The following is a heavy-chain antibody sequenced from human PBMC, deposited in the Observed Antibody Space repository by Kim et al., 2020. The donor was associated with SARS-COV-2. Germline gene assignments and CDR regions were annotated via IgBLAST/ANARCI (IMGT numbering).Heavy chain of an antibody. J-gene: IGHJ6*02. V-gene: IGHV3-15*07. CDR3: TTLCSSLSCYWGNGLDV. D-gene: IGHD2-2*01. Sequence: GGSLRLSCAASGFAFNNAWMNWVRQAPGKGLESIGRIKSNSNGGTIDYAAPVKGRFTISRDDSKNMLFLQMNSLKTEDTAVYYCTTLCSSLSCYWGNGLDVWGQGTTVNVSS. CDR2: IKSNSNGGTI. CDR1: GFAFNNAW.